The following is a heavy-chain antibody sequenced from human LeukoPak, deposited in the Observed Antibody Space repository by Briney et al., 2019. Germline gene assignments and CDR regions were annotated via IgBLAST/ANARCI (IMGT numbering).Heavy chain of an antibody. D-gene: IGHD5-12*01. V-gene: IGHV3-30*04. CDR3: ARGRYSGYDSGYFDY. J-gene: IGHJ4*02. CDR2: ISYDGGNT. Sequence: PPGRSLRLSCGASGFIFSSYALHWVRQAPGKGLEWVAAISYDGGNTYYADSVKGRFTISRDNSKNTLYLQMESLRAEDTAVYYCARGRYSGYDSGYFDYWGQGTLVTVSS. CDR1: GFIFSSYA.